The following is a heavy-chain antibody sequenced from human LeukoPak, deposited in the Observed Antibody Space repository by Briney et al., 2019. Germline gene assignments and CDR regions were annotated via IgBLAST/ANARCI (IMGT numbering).Heavy chain of an antibody. CDR2: INPNSGGT. Sequence: GASVTVSCKASGYTFIDYYMHWVRQAPGQGREWMGWINPNSGGTNYAQNFQGRITMTRDTSISTAYMELNRLTSDDTAVYYCARDTGFPFFDFWGHGALVTVSS. V-gene: IGHV1-2*02. J-gene: IGHJ4*01. CDR1: GYTFIDYY. CDR3: ARDTGFPFFDF.